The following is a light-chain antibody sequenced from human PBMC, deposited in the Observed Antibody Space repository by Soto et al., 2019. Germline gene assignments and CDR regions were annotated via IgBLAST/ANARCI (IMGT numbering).Light chain of an antibody. Sequence: QSVLTQPPSVSGAPGQRVTISCTGSSSNIGATYDVQWYQQLPGTAPKLLIYGNSNRPSGVPDRFSGSKSGTSASLAITRLQVDDEADYYCQSYDSSLSAHYVLGTGTKLTVL. J-gene: IGLJ1*01. CDR2: GNS. V-gene: IGLV1-40*01. CDR1: SSNIGATYD. CDR3: QSYDSSLSAHYV.